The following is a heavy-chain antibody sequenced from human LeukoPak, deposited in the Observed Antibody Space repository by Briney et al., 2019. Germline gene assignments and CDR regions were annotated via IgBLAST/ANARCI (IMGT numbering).Heavy chain of an antibody. Sequence: GGSLRLSCAASGFTSSSYGMSWVRQAPGKGLEWVSAISGSGISTYYADSVKGRFTISRDNSKNTLYLQMNSLRAEDTAVYYCAKARGKTTVAPYYFDYWGQGTLVTVSS. D-gene: IGHD4-23*01. J-gene: IGHJ4*02. V-gene: IGHV3-23*01. CDR2: ISGSGIST. CDR3: AKARGKTTVAPYYFDY. CDR1: GFTSSSYG.